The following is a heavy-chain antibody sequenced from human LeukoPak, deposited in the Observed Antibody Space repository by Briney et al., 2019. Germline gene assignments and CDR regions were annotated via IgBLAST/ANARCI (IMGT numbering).Heavy chain of an antibody. CDR1: GGSFSGYY. V-gene: IGHV4-34*01. J-gene: IGHJ5*02. CDR3: ARGSSSGWSRYNWFDP. Sequence: PSETLSLTCAVYGGSFSGYYWCWIRQPPGKGREWMGEIKHSGSTNYNPSLKSRVTISVDTSKNQFSLKLSSVTAADTAVYYCARGSSSGWSRYNWFDPWGQGTLVTVSS. CDR2: IKHSGST. D-gene: IGHD6-19*01.